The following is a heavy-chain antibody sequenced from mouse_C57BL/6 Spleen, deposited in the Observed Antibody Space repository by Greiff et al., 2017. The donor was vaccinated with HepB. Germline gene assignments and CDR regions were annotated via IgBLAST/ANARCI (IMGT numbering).Heavy chain of an antibody. CDR1: GFTFSDYG. V-gene: IGHV5-17*01. CDR2: ISSGSSTI. Sequence: EVMLVESGGGLVKPGGSLKLSCAASGFTFSDYGMHWVRQAPEKGLEWVAYISSGSSTIYYADTVKGRCTISRDNAKNTLFLQMASLRSEDTAMYDWARPGTTVARYYFDYWGQGTTLTVAS. J-gene: IGHJ2*01. CDR3: ARPGTTVARYYFDY. D-gene: IGHD1-1*01.